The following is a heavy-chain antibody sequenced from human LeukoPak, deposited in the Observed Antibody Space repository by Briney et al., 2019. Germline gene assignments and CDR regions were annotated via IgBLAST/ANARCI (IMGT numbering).Heavy chain of an antibody. CDR3: ARGGGYDILTGYYYYYYYMDV. CDR2: ISSSSSYI. D-gene: IGHD3-9*01. Sequence: GGSLRLSCAASGFTFSSYSMNWVRQAPGKGLEWVSSISSSSSYIYYADSVKGGFTISRDNTKHSLYLQMNSLRAEETAVYYCARGGGYDILTGYYYYYYYMDVWGKGTTVTVSS. CDR1: GFTFSSYS. V-gene: IGHV3-21*01. J-gene: IGHJ6*03.